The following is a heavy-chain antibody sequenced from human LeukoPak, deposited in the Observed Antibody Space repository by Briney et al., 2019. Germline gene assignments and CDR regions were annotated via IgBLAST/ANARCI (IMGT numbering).Heavy chain of an antibody. CDR2: TRTKANSSAT. Sequence: PGGSLRLSCAASGFTFSSYEMDWARQASGQGLKWVGSTRTKANSSATEHAGSVKGRFTTSRDDSKNTEYLQMNSLKTEDTAVYYCTTYYYGSGSYYNYYYYMDVWGKGTTVTVSS. J-gene: IGHJ6*03. D-gene: IGHD3-10*01. CDR1: GFTFSSYE. V-gene: IGHV3-73*01. CDR3: TTYYYGSGSYYNYYYYMDV.